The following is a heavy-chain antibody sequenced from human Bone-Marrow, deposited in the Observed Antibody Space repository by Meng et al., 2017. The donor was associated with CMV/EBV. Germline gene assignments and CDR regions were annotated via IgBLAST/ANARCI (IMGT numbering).Heavy chain of an antibody. Sequence: ASVKVSCKASGYTFNRYGFSWVRQAPGQGLEWMGWISAYYGNTNYAQKLQGRVTMTTDTSTSTAYMELRSLRSDDTAVYYCARDSRRSSGRGWFVFWSGMDAWGRGTTVTVSS. CDR2: ISAYYGNT. V-gene: IGHV1-18*01. CDR3: ARDSRRSSGRGWFVFWSGMDA. J-gene: IGHJ6*02. D-gene: IGHD3-3*01. CDR1: GYTFNRYG.